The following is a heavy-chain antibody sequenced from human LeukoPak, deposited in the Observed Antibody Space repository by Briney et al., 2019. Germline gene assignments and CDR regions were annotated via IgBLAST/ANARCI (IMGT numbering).Heavy chain of an antibody. J-gene: IGHJ4*02. D-gene: IGHD3-22*01. CDR3: AGQRYYYDSSGYYLDY. V-gene: IGHV1-69*13. Sequence: ASVKVSCKASGGTFSSYATSWVRQAPGQGLEWMGGIIPIFGTANYAQKFQGRVTITADESTSTAYMELSSLRSEDTAVYYCAGQRYYYDSSGYYLDYWGQGTLVTVSS. CDR2: IIPIFGTA. CDR1: GGTFSSYA.